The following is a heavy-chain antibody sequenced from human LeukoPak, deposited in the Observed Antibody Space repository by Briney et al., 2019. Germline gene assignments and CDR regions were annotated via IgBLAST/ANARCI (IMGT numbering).Heavy chain of an antibody. J-gene: IGHJ3*02. D-gene: IGHD5-18*01. V-gene: IGHV7-4-1*02. CDR1: GYTFTSYA. CDR3: ARDSYGYNAFDI. CDR2: INTNTGNP. Sequence: SAKASCKASGYTFTSYAMNSVPQAPGQGLEWMGWINTNTGNPTYAQGFTGRFVFSLDTSVSTAYLQISSLKAEDTAVYYCARDSYGYNAFDIWGQGKMVSVSS.